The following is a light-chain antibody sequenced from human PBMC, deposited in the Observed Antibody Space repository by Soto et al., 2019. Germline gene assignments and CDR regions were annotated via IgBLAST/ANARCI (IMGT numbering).Light chain of an antibody. CDR3: ASWDDSLSGVV. CDR1: TSNLGSNF. Sequence: QSVLTQPPPASGTPGQTVTISCSGSTSNLGSNFIYWYQQLPGAAPKLLISRNRQRPSGVPDRFSGSKSGTSGSLVISGLRSEDEADYHCASWDDSLSGVVFGGGTKLTV. CDR2: RNR. V-gene: IGLV1-47*01. J-gene: IGLJ3*02.